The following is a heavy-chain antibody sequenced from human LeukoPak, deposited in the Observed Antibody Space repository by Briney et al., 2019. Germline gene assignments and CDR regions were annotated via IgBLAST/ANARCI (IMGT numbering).Heavy chain of an antibody. V-gene: IGHV3-48*03. CDR1: GFSFSSYG. CDR2: ISSSGSTI. CDR3: AERGITMIGGV. D-gene: IGHD3-10*02. J-gene: IGHJ6*04. Sequence: GGTLRLSCATSGFSFSSYGMSWVRQAPGKGLEWVSYISSSGSTIYYADSVKGRFTISRDNAKNSLYLQMNSLRAEDTAVYYCAERGITMIGGVWGKGTTVTISS.